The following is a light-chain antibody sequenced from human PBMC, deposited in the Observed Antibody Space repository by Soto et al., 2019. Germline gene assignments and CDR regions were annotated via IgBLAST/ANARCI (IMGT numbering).Light chain of an antibody. CDR2: GAS. Sequence: EIVMTHSPATLSVSPCERATLSFSASQSVSSNLAWYQHKPGQAPSLLIYGASTRATGTPARFSGSGSGTEFTLTISSLQSEDFAVYYCQQYNNWSWTFGQGTKVDIK. CDR3: QQYNNWSWT. CDR1: QSVSSN. V-gene: IGKV3-15*01. J-gene: IGKJ1*01.